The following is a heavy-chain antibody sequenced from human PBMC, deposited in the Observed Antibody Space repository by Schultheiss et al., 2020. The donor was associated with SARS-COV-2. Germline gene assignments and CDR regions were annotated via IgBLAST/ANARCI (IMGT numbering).Heavy chain of an antibody. CDR3: ARGRGYYYYYMDV. CDR1: GGSFSGYY. J-gene: IGHJ6*03. V-gene: IGHV4-34*01. Sequence: SETLSLTCAVYGGSFSGYYWSWIRQPPGKGLEWIGFIYHSGSTNYNPSLKSRVMISVDMSKNQFSLKLRSVTAADTAVYYCARGRGYYYYYMDVWGKGTTVTVAS. CDR2: IYHSGST.